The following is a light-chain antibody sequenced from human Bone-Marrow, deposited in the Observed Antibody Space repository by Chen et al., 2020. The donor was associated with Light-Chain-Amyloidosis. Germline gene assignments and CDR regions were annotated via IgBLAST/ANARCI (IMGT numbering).Light chain of an antibody. CDR1: GSNIGSHD. CDR2: NND. J-gene: IGLJ2*01. V-gene: IGLV1-47*01. CDR3: ATWDGSLSGVV. Sequence: HSVLTQPPSTSATPGQRVTISCSGSGSNIGSHDVFWYQHVPGKAPKLLIFNNDQRPSGVPDRFSAFKSGTAASLAIRGLRSEDDADYHCATWDGSLSGVVFGGGTKVTVL.